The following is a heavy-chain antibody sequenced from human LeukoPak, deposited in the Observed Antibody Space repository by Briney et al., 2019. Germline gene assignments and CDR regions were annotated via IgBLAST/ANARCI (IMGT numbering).Heavy chain of an antibody. V-gene: IGHV1-18*01. CDR1: GYTFTSYG. Sequence: ASVEDSCKASGYTFTSYGISWVRQAPGQGLEWMGWISAYNGNTNYAQKLQGRVTMTTDTSTSTAYMELRSLRSDDTAVYYCARDRLGYCTNGVCFPFDYWGQGTLVTVSS. CDR2: ISAYNGNT. J-gene: IGHJ4*02. D-gene: IGHD2-8*01. CDR3: ARDRLGYCTNGVCFPFDY.